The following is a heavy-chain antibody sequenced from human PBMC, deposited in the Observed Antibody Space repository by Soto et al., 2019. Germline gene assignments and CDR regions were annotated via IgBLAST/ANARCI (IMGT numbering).Heavy chain of an antibody. CDR1: GCSLSGYW. J-gene: IGHJ5*01. D-gene: IGHD3-16*01. CDR2: IYPGDSKT. Sequence: ESLQISGKGSGCSLSGYWIAWVRQMTGKGLEWMGIIYPGDSKTRYSPSFQEQVTMSADKFVSTAYLQWSSLKASDTAMYYCARFGGAALSYNWFDFWGQGTLVTVSS. V-gene: IGHV5-51*01. CDR3: ARFGGAALSYNWFDF.